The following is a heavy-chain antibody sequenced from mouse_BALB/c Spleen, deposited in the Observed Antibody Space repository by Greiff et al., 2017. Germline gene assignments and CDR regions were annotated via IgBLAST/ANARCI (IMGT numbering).Heavy chain of an antibody. Sequence: VQLQQSGAELVRSGASVKLSCTASGFNIKDYYMHWVKQRPEQGLEWIGWIDPENGDTEYAPKFQGKATMTADTSSNTAYLQLSSLTSEDTAVYYCNIYYYGSEYWGQGTTLTVSS. CDR1: GFNIKDYY. J-gene: IGHJ2*01. D-gene: IGHD1-1*01. CDR2: IDPENGDT. V-gene: IGHV14-4*02. CDR3: NIYYYGSEY.